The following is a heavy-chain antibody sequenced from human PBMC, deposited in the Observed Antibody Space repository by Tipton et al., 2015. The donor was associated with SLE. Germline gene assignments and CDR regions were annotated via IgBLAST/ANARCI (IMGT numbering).Heavy chain of an antibody. Sequence: TLSLTCTVSGGSIRSYYWSWIRQPAGKGLEWIGRIYASGSTNYNPSLKSRVTISVDTSKNQFSLMLTSVTAADTAVYYCARGLSQDNWGQGTLVTVSS. CDR3: ARGLSQDN. CDR1: GGSIRSYY. V-gene: IGHV4-4*07. CDR2: IYASGST. J-gene: IGHJ4*02.